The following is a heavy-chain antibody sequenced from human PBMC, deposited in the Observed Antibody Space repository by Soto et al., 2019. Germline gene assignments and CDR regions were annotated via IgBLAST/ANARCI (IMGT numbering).Heavy chain of an antibody. Sequence: PSETLSLTCAVSGGSIRSGGYSWSWIRQPPGKGLEWIGYIYHSGSTNYNPSLKSRVTISVDTSKNQFSLKLSSVTAADTAVYYCARVSGGYSYGNFDYWGQGTLVTVSS. CDR3: ARVSGGYSYGNFDY. CDR1: GGSIRSGGYS. D-gene: IGHD5-18*01. V-gene: IGHV4-61*08. J-gene: IGHJ4*02. CDR2: IYHSGST.